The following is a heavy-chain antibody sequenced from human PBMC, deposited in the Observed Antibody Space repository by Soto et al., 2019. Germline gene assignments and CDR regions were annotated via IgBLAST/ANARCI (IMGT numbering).Heavy chain of an antibody. D-gene: IGHD3-3*01. V-gene: IGHV1-58*01. CDR3: AAETLTIFGVVSYYGMDV. Sequence: ASVKVSCKASGFTFTSSAVQWVRQARGQRLEWIGWIVVGSGNTNYAQKFQERVTITRDMSTSTAYMELSSLRSEDTAVYYCAAETLTIFGVVSYYGMDVCGQGTTVTLCS. J-gene: IGHJ6*02. CDR2: IVVGSGNT. CDR1: GFTFTSSA.